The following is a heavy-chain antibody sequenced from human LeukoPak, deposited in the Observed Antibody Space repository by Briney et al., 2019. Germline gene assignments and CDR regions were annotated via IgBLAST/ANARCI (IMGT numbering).Heavy chain of an antibody. CDR3: ARDRYYYDSSGYRFDY. V-gene: IGHV4-39*07. J-gene: IGHJ4*02. D-gene: IGHD3-22*01. CDR2: IYYSGST. Sequence: SETLSLTCTVSGGSISSSSYYWGWIRQPPGKGLEWIGSIYYSGSTYYNPSLKSRVTISVDTSKNQFSLKLSSVTAADTAVYYCARDRYYYDSSGYRFDYWGQGTLVTVSS. CDR1: GGSISSSSYY.